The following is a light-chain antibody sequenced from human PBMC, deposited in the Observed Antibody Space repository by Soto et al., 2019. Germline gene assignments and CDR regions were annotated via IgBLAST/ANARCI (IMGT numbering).Light chain of an antibody. CDR1: TIDVGGYNY. Sequence: ALTNPPPVAGVPGRPVPTPLPGTTIDVGGYNYASWYQQHPGKAPKLMIYDVGKRPSGVPDRFSGSKSGNTASLTISGLQAEDEADYYCCSYAGSFRVFGTGTKVTVL. J-gene: IGLJ1*01. CDR2: DVG. V-gene: IGLV2-11*01. CDR3: CSYAGSFRV.